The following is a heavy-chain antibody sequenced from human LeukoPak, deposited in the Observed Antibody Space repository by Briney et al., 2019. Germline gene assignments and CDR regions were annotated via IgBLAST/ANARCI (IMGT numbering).Heavy chain of an antibody. CDR1: GDSFSSYQ. V-gene: IGHV4-4*07. Sequence: SGTLSLTCIVSGDSFSSYQWSWVRQPAGKGLEWIGRISASGTTNSNPALKSRVTMSVDSSKKQFSLNLSSVTAADTAVYYCARAASGDAVDYYGSGRRFYSYYMDVWGKGTTVTISS. CDR3: ARAASGDAVDYYGSGRRFYSYYMDV. J-gene: IGHJ6*03. CDR2: ISASGTT. D-gene: IGHD3-10*01.